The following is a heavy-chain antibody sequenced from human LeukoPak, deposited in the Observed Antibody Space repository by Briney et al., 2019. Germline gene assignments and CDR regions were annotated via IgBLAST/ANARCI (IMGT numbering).Heavy chain of an antibody. CDR1: GYTFTSYD. CDR2: MNPNSGNT. J-gene: IGHJ5*02. V-gene: IGHV1-8*01. D-gene: IGHD3-22*01. Sequence: ASVKVSCKASGYTFTSYDINWVRQATGRGLEWMGWMNPNSGNTGHAQKFQGRVTMTRDTSISTAYMELSSLRSEDTAVYYCASPSAHIYDSSGYYNAWGQGTLVTVSS. CDR3: ASPSAHIYDSSGYYNA.